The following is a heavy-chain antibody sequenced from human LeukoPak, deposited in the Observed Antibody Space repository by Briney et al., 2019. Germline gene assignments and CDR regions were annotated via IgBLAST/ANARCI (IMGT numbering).Heavy chain of an antibody. CDR2: MYYSGST. V-gene: IGHV4-59*01. CDR1: GGSISSYY. CDR3: ASLYSGSYDTGSFDYFNY. J-gene: IGHJ4*02. Sequence: KCSETPALTCTVPGGSISSYYWSWVRQPPGKGLEWIGYMYYSGSTNYNPSLKSRVTISVDTSKNQFSLKLGSVTAADTAVYYCASLYSGSYDTGSFDYFNYWGPGNLGSVSS. D-gene: IGHD1-26*01.